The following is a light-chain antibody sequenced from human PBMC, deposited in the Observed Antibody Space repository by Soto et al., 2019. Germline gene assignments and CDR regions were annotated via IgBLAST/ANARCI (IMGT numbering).Light chain of an antibody. Sequence: DMQMTQSPSSLSASVGDRVTITFRASQSISSYLNWYQQKPGKAPKLLIYAASSLQSGVPSRFSGSGSGTDFTLTISSLQPEDFATYYCQQSYSTPPTFGQGTKVEIK. J-gene: IGKJ1*01. CDR3: QQSYSTPPT. CDR1: QSISSY. V-gene: IGKV1-39*01. CDR2: AAS.